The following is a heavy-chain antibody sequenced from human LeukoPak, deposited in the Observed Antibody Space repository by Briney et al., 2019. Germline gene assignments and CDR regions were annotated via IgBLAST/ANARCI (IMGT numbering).Heavy chain of an antibody. Sequence: GESLKISCKGSGYRFHMYWIAWVRQMPGRGLEWMGIIYPDDSDTKYSPAFQGQVTISVDKSINTAYLQWSSLKASDTAMYYCARQDEYLRMGWFDPWGQGTLVTVSS. D-gene: IGHD3-16*01. V-gene: IGHV5-51*01. CDR1: GYRFHMYW. J-gene: IGHJ5*02. CDR3: ARQDEYLRMGWFDP. CDR2: IYPDDSDT.